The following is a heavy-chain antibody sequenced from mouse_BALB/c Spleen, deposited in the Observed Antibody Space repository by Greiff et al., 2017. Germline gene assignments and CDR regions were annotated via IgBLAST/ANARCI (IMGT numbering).Heavy chain of an antibody. CDR1: GYTFTSYT. J-gene: IGHJ3*01. CDR2: INPSSGYT. CDR3: ARRGPYAWFAY. Sequence: QVQLQQSAAELARPGASVKMSCKASGYTFTSYTMHWVKQRPGQGLEWIGYINPSSGYTEYNQKFKDKTTLTADKSSSTAYMQLSSLTSEDSAVYYCARRGPYAWFAYWGQGTLVTVSA. V-gene: IGHV1-4*02.